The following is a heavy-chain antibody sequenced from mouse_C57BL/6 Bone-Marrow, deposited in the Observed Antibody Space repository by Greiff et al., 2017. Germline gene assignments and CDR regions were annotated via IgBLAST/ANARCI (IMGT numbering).Heavy chain of an antibody. CDR3: TRTLRSCSWYFGG. J-gene: IGHJ1*03. V-gene: IGHV1-23*01. CDR1: GYTFTNYG. CDR2: IDPETCGT. Sequence: QVQLQQSGAELVRPGASVKLSCKASGYTFTNYGMPCVKQTPVHGLEWIGDIDPETCGTTYNQKFKGKATLTADKSSSTAYMELRSLTSEDSAVYYCTRTLRSCSWYFGGWGTLTTVT. D-gene: IGHD1-1*01.